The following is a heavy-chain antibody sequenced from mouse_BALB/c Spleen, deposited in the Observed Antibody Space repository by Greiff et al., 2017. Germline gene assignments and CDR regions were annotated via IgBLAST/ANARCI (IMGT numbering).Heavy chain of an antibody. CDR3: AKGGYGSFGDD. V-gene: IGHV14-3*02. CDR1: GFNIKDTY. CDR2: IDPANGNT. D-gene: IGHD1-1*02. Sequence: VQLQQSGAELVKPGASVKLSCTASGFNIKDTYMHWVKQRPEQGLEWIGRIDPANGNTKYDPKFQGKATITAATSSNTAYLQLSSLTSEDTAVYDCAKGGYGSFGDDWGQGTTLTVSS. J-gene: IGHJ2*01.